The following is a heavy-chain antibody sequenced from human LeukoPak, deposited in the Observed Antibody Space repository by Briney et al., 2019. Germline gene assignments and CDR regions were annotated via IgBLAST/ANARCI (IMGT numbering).Heavy chain of an antibody. D-gene: IGHD3-22*01. V-gene: IGHV4-39*01. CDR1: GGSISSSSYY. CDR2: IYYSGST. Sequence: SETLSLTCTVSGGSISSSSYYWGWIRQPPGKGLEWIGSIYYSGSTYYNPSLKSRVTISVDTSKNQFSLRLSSVTAADTAVYYCARQTGGAYYYDSSGYYHFDYWGQGTLVTVSS. J-gene: IGHJ4*02. CDR3: ARQTGGAYYYDSSGYYHFDY.